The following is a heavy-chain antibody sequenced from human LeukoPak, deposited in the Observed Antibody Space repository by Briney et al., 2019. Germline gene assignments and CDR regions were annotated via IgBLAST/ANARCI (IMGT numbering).Heavy chain of an antibody. CDR3: ARAQAGWSGASFDP. J-gene: IGHJ5*02. V-gene: IGHV3-66*01. CDR1: GFTVSSNY. Sequence: SGGSLRLSCAASGFTVSSNYMSWVRQAPGKGLEWVSVIYSGGSTYYADSVKGRFTISRDNSKNTLYLQMNSLRAEDTAVYYCARAQAGWSGASFDPWGQGTLVTVSS. CDR2: IYSGGST.